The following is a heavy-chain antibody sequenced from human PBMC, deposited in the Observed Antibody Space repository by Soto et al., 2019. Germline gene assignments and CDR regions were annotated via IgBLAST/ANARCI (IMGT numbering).Heavy chain of an antibody. CDR2: IYYSGST. J-gene: IGHJ4*02. D-gene: IGHD1-7*01. V-gene: IGHV4-31*03. CDR1: GGSISSGGYY. CDR3: GRENGNCRRGAVDY. Sequence: QVQLQESGPGLVKPSQTLSLTCTVSGGSISSGGYYWSWIRQHPGKGLEWIGYIYYSGSTYCNPSCMSRVTISVATSKNQFSLKLRSWAAADTDVYYCGRENGNCRRGAVDYWGQGTLVTVSS.